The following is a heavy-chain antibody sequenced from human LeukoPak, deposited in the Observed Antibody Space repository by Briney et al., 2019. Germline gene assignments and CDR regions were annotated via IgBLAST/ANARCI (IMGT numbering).Heavy chain of an antibody. Sequence: GASVKVSCKASGYSFISYGISWVRQAPGQGLEWMGAISVYSGDTNYAQKFQGRVTMTRDRSRSTAYMELRGLRSDDTAVYYCARGTPDIVVVPAAVYYYYYYMDVWGKGTTVTVSS. D-gene: IGHD2-2*01. CDR1: GYSFISYG. V-gene: IGHV1-18*01. CDR2: ISVYSGDT. CDR3: ARGTPDIVVVPAAVYYYYYYMDV. J-gene: IGHJ6*03.